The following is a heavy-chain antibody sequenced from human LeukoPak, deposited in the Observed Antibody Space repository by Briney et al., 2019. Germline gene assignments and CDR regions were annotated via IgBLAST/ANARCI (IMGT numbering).Heavy chain of an antibody. Sequence: GGSLRLSCAASGFTFSSYGMHWVRQAPGKGLEWVAVISYDGSNKYYADSVKGRFTISRDNSKNTLYLQMNSLRAEDTAVYYCANSVGRGEILYLGMDVWGQGTTVTVSS. J-gene: IGHJ6*02. V-gene: IGHV3-30*18. CDR3: ANSVGRGEILYLGMDV. CDR1: GFTFSSYG. D-gene: IGHD4-23*01. CDR2: ISYDGSNK.